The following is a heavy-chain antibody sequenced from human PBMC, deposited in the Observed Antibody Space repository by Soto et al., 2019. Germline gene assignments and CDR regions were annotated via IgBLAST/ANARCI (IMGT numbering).Heavy chain of an antibody. CDR1: GGSVSSSGYY. CDR2: IYYSGST. Sequence: QLRLQESGPGLVKPSETLSLTCTVSGGSVSSSGYYWGWIRQPPGKGLEWIGNIYYSGSTYYKPSIKNRITMSVDTSRNQFSLNLSSVTAADTAVYYCARLIHMTDSWIGYPAFNWFDPWGHGTLVTVSS. D-gene: IGHD3-3*01. CDR3: ARLIHMTDSWIGYPAFNWFDP. V-gene: IGHV4-39*01. J-gene: IGHJ5*02.